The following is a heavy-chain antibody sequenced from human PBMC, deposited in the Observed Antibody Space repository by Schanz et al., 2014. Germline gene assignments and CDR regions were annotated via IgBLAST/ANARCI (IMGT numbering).Heavy chain of an antibody. D-gene: IGHD2-2*01. V-gene: IGHV1-18*01. CDR3: ARGGFFDSTSFDS. Sequence: QLMQSGSEVRKPGASVKVSCKASGYIFGSHGMTWVRQAPGQGLEWMGWISAYNGHTTYAQKFQGRVTMTTDTSTSTAYMELSSLRSEDTAVYYCARGGFFDSTSFDSWGQGTLVTVSS. CDR2: ISAYNGHT. CDR1: GYIFGSHG. J-gene: IGHJ4*02.